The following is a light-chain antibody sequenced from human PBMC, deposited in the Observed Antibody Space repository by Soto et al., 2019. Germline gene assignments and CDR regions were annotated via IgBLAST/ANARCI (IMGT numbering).Light chain of an antibody. CDR2: GAS. V-gene: IGKV3-15*01. CDR1: QSVSSN. CDR3: QQYNNSRPIT. J-gene: IGKJ5*01. Sequence: EIVMTQSPATLSVSPGERATLSCRASQSVSSNLAWYQQKPGQAPRLLIYGASTRATGIPARFSCSGSGTEFTLPISSRQSEDFVVYYCQQYNNSRPITFGQGTRLEIK.